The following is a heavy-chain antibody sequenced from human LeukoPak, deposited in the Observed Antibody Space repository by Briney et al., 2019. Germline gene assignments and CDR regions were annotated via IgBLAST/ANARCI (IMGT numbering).Heavy chain of an antibody. D-gene: IGHD2-15*01. CDR2: IVVGSGNT. CDR3: AREGGGGIDIEPSFDY. Sequence: SVKVSCKASGFTFTSSAVQWVRQARGQRLEWIGWIVVGSGNTNYAQKFQGRVTMTRDTSTSTVYMELSSLRSEDTAVYYCAREGGGGIDIEPSFDYWGQGTLVTVSS. V-gene: IGHV1-58*01. J-gene: IGHJ4*02. CDR1: GFTFTSSA.